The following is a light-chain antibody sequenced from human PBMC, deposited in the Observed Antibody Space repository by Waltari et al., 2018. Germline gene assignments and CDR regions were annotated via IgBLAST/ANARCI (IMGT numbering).Light chain of an antibody. CDR2: GAS. V-gene: IGKV4-1*01. CDR1: QNILFSSNNKDY. CDR3: QQYYNTPWT. J-gene: IGKJ1*01. Sequence: DIVMTQSPDSLAVSLGERATINCKSSQNILFSSNNKDYLCWYQQKPGQPPKLLIYGASTRASGFPDRFSGGGSGTDFTLTISSLQAEDVAVYYCQQYYNTPWTFGQGTKVEIK.